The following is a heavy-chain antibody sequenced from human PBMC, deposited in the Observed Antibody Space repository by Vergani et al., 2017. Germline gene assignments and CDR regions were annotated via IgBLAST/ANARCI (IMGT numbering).Heavy chain of an antibody. J-gene: IGHJ6*03. CDR3: ARDGWELLDYFYYMDV. Sequence: VQLVESGGGLVQPGGSLRFSCTASGFTFSNYWMQWVRQAPGKGLMWVSRINSDGDSTSYADSVKGRFTISRDNAKNTLYLQMDSLRAEDTAVYYCARDGWELLDYFYYMDVWGKGTTVTVSS. V-gene: IGHV3-74*01. CDR1: GFTFSNYW. D-gene: IGHD1-26*01. CDR2: INSDGDST.